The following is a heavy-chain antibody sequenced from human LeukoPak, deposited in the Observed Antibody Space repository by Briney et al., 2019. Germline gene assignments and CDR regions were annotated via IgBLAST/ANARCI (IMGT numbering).Heavy chain of an antibody. CDR1: GGSINSYY. CDR2: IYYSGST. V-gene: IGHV4-59*08. J-gene: IGHJ4*02. Sequence: SETLSLTCTVSGGSINSYYWSWIRQPPGKGLEWIGYIYYSGSTSYNPSLKTRVTISVDTSKNQFSLKLSSVTAADTAVYYCARLGRGGISDYFDYWGQGTLVTVST. D-gene: IGHD1-14*01. CDR3: ARLGRGGISDYFDY.